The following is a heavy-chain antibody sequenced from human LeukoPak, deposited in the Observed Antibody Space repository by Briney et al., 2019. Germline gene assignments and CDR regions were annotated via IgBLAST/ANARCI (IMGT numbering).Heavy chain of an antibody. CDR3: ARYFPQIPTPEEYASSSYNWFDP. D-gene: IGHD6-6*01. Sequence: SQTLSLTCTVSGGSISSGGYYWSWIRQHPGKGLEWIGYTYYSGSTYYNPSLKSRVTISVDTSKNQFSLKLSSVTAADTAVYYCARYFPQIPTPEEYASSSYNWFDPWGQGTLVTVSS. CDR1: GGSISSGGYY. CDR2: TYYSGST. V-gene: IGHV4-31*03. J-gene: IGHJ5*02.